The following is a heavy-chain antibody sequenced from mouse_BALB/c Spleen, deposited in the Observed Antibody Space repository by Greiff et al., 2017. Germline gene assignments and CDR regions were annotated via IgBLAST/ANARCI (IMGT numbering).Heavy chain of an antibody. D-gene: IGHD1-1*01. V-gene: IGHV1-80*01. CDR1: GYAFSSYW. Sequence: VQLQQSGAELVRPGSSVKISCKASGYAFSSYWMNWVKQRPGQGLEWIGQIYPGDGDTNYNGKFKGKATLTADKSSSTAYMQLSSLTSEDSAVYFCAREYYGSSSYYFDYWGQGTTLTVSS. CDR2: IYPGDGDT. J-gene: IGHJ2*01. CDR3: AREYYGSSSYYFDY.